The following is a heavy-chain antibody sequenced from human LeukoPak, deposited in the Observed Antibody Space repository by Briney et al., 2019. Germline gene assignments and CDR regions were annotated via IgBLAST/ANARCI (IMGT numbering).Heavy chain of an antibody. J-gene: IGHJ4*02. CDR3: ATSYDILIGYFGS. V-gene: IGHV3-48*04. D-gene: IGHD3-9*01. CDR2: ISSSSTI. CDR1: GFTFSTYS. Sequence: GGSLRLSCAASGFTFSTYSKNWVRQAPGKGLEWVSYISSSSTIYHADSVKGRFTISRDNAKSSLYLQMNSLRAEDTAVYYCATSYDILIGYFGSWGQGTLVTVSS.